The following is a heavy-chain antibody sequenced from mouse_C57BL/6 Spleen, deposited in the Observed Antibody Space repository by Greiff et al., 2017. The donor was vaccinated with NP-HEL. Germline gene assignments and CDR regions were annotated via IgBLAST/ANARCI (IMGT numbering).Heavy chain of an antibody. D-gene: IGHD2-4*01. V-gene: IGHV1-76*01. Sequence: QVQLQQSGAELVRPGASVKLSCKASGYPFPAYYINWVKQRPGQGLGWIARIFPGSGNTYYNEKFKGKATLTAEKSSSTAYMQLSSLTSEDSAVYFCARSSLYYDSDWFAYWGQGTLVTVSA. J-gene: IGHJ3*01. CDR1: GYPFPAYY. CDR3: ARSSLYYDSDWFAY. CDR2: IFPGSGNT.